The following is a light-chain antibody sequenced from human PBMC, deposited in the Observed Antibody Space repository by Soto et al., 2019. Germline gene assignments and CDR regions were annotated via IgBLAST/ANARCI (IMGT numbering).Light chain of an antibody. CDR3: SSYTSSRTLV. J-gene: IGLJ2*01. Sequence: QSALTQPASVSGSPGQSITISSTGTSSDVGGYNYVSWYQQHPGKAPKLMIYEVSNRPSGVSNRFSGSKSGNTASLTISGLQAEDEADYYCSSYTSSRTLVFGGGTKVTVL. V-gene: IGLV2-14*01. CDR2: EVS. CDR1: SSDVGGYNY.